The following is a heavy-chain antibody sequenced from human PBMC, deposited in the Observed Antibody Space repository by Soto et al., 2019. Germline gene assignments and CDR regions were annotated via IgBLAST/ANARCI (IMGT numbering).Heavy chain of an antibody. CDR2: VSAYNGER. CDR3: SRGTSIPASGDY. CDR1: GYTFTNYG. D-gene: IGHD6-6*01. Sequence: QVQLVQSGAEVKKPGASVKVSCKASGYTFTNYGINWVRQAPGQGLKWLGWVSAYNGERRYAQRVQARVIMTTDTSTTTAYMELRSLMSVDTAVYYCSRGTSIPASGDYWGQGTLVTVSS. V-gene: IGHV1-18*01. J-gene: IGHJ4*01.